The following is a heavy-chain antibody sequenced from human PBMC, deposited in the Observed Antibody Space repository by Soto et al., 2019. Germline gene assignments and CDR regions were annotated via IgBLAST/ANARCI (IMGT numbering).Heavy chain of an antibody. CDR3: ARGRGDRVPAVGMDV. CDR1: GGSFSGYY. D-gene: IGHD1-1*01. Sequence: PSETLSLTCAVYGGSFSGYYWSWIRQPPGKGLEWIGEINHSGSTNYNPSLKSRVTISVDTSKNQFSLKLSSVTAADTAVYYCARGRGDRVPAVGMDVWGQGTTVTVSS. V-gene: IGHV4-34*01. J-gene: IGHJ6*02. CDR2: INHSGST.